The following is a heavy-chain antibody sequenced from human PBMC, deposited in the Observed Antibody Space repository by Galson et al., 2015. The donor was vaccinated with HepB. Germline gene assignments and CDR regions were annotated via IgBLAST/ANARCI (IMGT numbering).Heavy chain of an antibody. Sequence: SLRLSCAASGFTFGNYDMNWVRQTPGKGLEWVATISSRSGYTHYAASVEGRFTISRDNAKNSLSLQMNSLRAEDTALFFCARGRNYYDRDGLQYWGQGTLVTVSS. D-gene: IGHD3-3*01. V-gene: IGHV3-21*01. CDR1: GFTFGNYD. CDR3: ARGRNYYDRDGLQY. CDR2: ISSRSGYT. J-gene: IGHJ4*02.